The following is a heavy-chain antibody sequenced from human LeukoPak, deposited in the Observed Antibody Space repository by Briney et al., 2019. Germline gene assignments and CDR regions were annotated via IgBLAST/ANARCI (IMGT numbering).Heavy chain of an antibody. CDR3: ARTPRTPYDFWSGYTVYFDY. CDR1: GGSISSSSYY. J-gene: IGHJ4*02. V-gene: IGHV4-39*01. Sequence: SEALSLTCTVSGGSISSSSYYWGWIRQPPGKGLEWIGSIYYSGSTYYNPSLKSRVTISVDTSKNQFSLKLSSVTAADTAVYYCARTPRTPYDFWSGYTVYFDYWGQGTLVTVSS. CDR2: IYYSGST. D-gene: IGHD3-3*01.